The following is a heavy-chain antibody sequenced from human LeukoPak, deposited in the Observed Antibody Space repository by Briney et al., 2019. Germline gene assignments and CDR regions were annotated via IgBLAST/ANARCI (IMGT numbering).Heavy chain of an antibody. Sequence: GESLKISCKGSGYSFTSYWIGLVRQIPGKGLEWMGIIYPGDSDTRYSPSFQGQVTISADKSISTAYLQWSSLKASDTAMYYCARPSTSYCGGDCYSAFDIWGQGTMVTVSS. J-gene: IGHJ3*02. D-gene: IGHD2-21*02. CDR2: IYPGDSDT. CDR3: ARPSTSYCGGDCYSAFDI. V-gene: IGHV5-51*01. CDR1: GYSFTSYW.